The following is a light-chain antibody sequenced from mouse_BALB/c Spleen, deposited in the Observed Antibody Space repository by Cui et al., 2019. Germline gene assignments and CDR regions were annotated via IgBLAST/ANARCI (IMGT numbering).Light chain of an antibody. CDR3: QQWSSNPRT. CDR1: SSVSSSY. V-gene: IGKV4-79*01. J-gene: IGKJ1*01. CDR2: IIS. Sequence: QIVLTQSPAIMSASPGERVTMTCSASSSVSSSYLYWYQQKSGSSPKLWIYIISNLASGVPARFSGSGSGTSYSLTINSMEAEDAATYYCQQWSSNPRTFGGGTKLEIK.